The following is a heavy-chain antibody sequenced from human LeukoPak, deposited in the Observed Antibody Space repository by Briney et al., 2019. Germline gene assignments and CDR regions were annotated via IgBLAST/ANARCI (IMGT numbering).Heavy chain of an antibody. Sequence: GGSLRLSCAASGFTFDDYGMSWVRQAPGKGLEWVSGINWNGGSTGYADSVKGRFTISRDNAKNSLYLQMNSLRAEDTAVYYCARDLGPQYYYDSSGYYPLGYWGQGTLVTVSS. J-gene: IGHJ4*02. CDR2: INWNGGST. D-gene: IGHD3-22*01. V-gene: IGHV3-20*04. CDR3: ARDLGPQYYYDSSGYYPLGY. CDR1: GFTFDDYG.